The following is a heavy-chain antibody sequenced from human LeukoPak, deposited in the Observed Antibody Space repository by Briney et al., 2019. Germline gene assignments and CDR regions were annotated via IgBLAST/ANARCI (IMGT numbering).Heavy chain of an antibody. D-gene: IGHD2-2*01. CDR2: IYHSGST. CDR3: ARGDGYCSSTSCYADDYSMDV. CDR1: GYSISSGYY. Sequence: SETLSLTCAVSGYSISSGYYWGWIRQPPGKGLEWIGSIYHSGSTYYNPSLKSRVTISVDTSKNQFSLKLSSVTAADTAVYYCARGDGYCSSTSCYADDYSMDVWGKGTTVTVSS. V-gene: IGHV4-38-2*01. J-gene: IGHJ6*04.